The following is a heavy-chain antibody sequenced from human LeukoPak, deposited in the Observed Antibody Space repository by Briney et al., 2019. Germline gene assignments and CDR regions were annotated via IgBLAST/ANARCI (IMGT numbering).Heavy chain of an antibody. J-gene: IGHJ6*02. CDR1: GFTFSSYW. D-gene: IGHD3-3*01. CDR3: AKTLNRGGFFGVLIIDQYYGMDV. Sequence: GGSLRLSCAAPGFTFSSYWMHWVRQAPGKGLEWVSVISYDGSNKYYADSVKGRFTISRDNSKNTLYLQMNSLRAEDTAVYYCAKTLNRGGFFGVLIIDQYYGMDVWGQGTTVTVSS. CDR2: ISYDGSNK. V-gene: IGHV3-30*18.